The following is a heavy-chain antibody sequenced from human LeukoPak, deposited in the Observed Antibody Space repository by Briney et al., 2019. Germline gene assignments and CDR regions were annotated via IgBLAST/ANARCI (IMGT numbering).Heavy chain of an antibody. J-gene: IGHJ3*02. CDR1: GGSFSGYY. Sequence: SETLSLTCAVYGGSFSGYYWSWIRQPPGKGLEWIGEINHSGSTNYNPSLKSRVTISVDTSKNQFSLKLSSVTAADTAVYYCARGTQTDYYGSGSYYDAFDIWGQGTMVTVSS. D-gene: IGHD3-10*01. CDR2: INHSGST. V-gene: IGHV4-34*01. CDR3: ARGTQTDYYGSGSYYDAFDI.